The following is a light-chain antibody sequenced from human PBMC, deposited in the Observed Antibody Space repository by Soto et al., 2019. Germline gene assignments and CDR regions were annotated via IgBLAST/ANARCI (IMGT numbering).Light chain of an antibody. CDR2: AAS. Sequence: DIQMTQYPSSLSASVGDRVTITCRASQSISSYLNWYQQKPGKAPKLLIYAASSLQSGVPSRFSGSGSGTDFTLTISSLQPEDFATYYCQQSYSTSRCTFGQGTKVDI. CDR1: QSISSY. CDR3: QQSYSTSRCT. J-gene: IGKJ1*01. V-gene: IGKV1-39*01.